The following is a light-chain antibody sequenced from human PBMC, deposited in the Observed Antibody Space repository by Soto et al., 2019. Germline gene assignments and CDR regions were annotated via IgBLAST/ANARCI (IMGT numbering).Light chain of an antibody. CDR2: DAS. CDR1: QGVSSY. CDR3: QQCGNWPLT. Sequence: EIMLTQSPATLSLSLGERATLSYRASQGVSSYLAWYQQKPGQAPRLLIYDASNRATGIPARFSGSGSGTDFTLTISSLEPEDFAVYYCQQCGNWPLTFGGGTKVEIK. V-gene: IGKV3-11*01. J-gene: IGKJ4*01.